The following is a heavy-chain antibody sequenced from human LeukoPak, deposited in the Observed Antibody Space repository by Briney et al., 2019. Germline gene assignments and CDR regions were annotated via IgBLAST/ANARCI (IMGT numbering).Heavy chain of an antibody. J-gene: IGHJ4*02. CDR3: ARDHSSGWSSDY. Sequence: GGSLRLSCAASGFTFSSYSMNWVRQAPGKGLEWVSSISSSSSYIYYADSVKGRFTISRDNAKNSLYLQMNSLRAEDTAVYYCARDHSSGWSSDYWGQGTLVTVSS. V-gene: IGHV3-21*01. D-gene: IGHD6-19*01. CDR2: ISSSSSYI. CDR1: GFTFSSYS.